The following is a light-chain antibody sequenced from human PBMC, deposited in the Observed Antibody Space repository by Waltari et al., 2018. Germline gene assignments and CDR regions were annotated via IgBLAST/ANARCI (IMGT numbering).Light chain of an antibody. CDR1: SLRTYF. V-gene: IGLV3-19*01. Sequence: SSDLTQDPAVSVALGQTVRTTCQGDSLRTYFASWYQQRPGEAPLLVIYDKDNRPSGIPVRFSGSSSGHTASLTITGAQADDEADYYCSSRDTSGDHVVFGGGTKLTVL. CDR2: DKD. CDR3: SSRDTSGDHVV. J-gene: IGLJ2*01.